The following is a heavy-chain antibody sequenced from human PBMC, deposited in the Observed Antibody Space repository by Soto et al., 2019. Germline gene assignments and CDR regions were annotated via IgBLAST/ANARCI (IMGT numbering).Heavy chain of an antibody. J-gene: IGHJ3*02. V-gene: IGHV4-59*08. CDR2: IYYSGST. CDR3: ARQTDSYYTFDAFDI. CDR1: GGSISSYY. D-gene: IGHD3-22*01. Sequence: SETLSLTCSVSGGSISSYYWSWIRQPPGKGLEWIGFIYYSGSTNYNPSLESRVTISVDTSKNQFSLKLSSVTAADTAVYYCARQTDSYYTFDAFDIWGKGTMVTVSS.